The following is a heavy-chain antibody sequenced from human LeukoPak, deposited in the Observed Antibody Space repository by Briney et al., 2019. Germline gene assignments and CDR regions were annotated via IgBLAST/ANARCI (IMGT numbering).Heavy chain of an antibody. J-gene: IGHJ3*02. Sequence: GGSLRLSCAASGFTFSSYAMNWVRQAPGKGLEWVSGSSGSGGSTYYADSVKGRFTISRDDSKNTLYLQMNSLRAEDTAVYYCAKVSLVMTNDAFDIWGQGTMVTVSS. D-gene: IGHD3-16*01. CDR2: SSGSGGST. CDR3: AKVSLVMTNDAFDI. V-gene: IGHV3-23*01. CDR1: GFTFSSYA.